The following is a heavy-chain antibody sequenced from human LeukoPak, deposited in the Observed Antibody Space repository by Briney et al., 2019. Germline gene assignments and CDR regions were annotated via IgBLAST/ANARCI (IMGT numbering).Heavy chain of an antibody. J-gene: IGHJ4*02. V-gene: IGHV1-3*01. CDR2: INAGNGNT. D-gene: IGHD5-18*01. CDR3: ARGSSQLWPLDY. CDR1: GYTFTSYA. Sequence: ASVKVSCKASGYTFTSYAMHWVRQAPGQRLEWMGWINAGNGNTKYSQKSQGRVTITRDTSASTAYMELSSLRSEDTAVYYCARGSSQLWPLDYWGQGTLVTVSS.